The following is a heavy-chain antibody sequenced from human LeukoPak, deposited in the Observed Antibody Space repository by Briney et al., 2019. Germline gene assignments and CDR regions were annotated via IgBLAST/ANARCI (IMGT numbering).Heavy chain of an antibody. D-gene: IGHD2/OR15-2a*01. CDR3: ARTDWHYYLF. CDR2: INPNSGGT. Sequence: GASVKVSCKASGYTFTGYYMHWVRQAPGQGLEWMGWINPNSGGTNYAQKFQGRLTMTRNTSTGTAYMELSSLRSEDTAVYYCARTDWHYYLFWGQGTQVTVSS. V-gene: IGHV1-2*02. J-gene: IGHJ4*02. CDR1: GYTFTGYY.